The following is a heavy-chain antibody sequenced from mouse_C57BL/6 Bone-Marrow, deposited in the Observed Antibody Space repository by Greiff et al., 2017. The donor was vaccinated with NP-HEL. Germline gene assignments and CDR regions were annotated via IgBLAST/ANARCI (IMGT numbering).Heavy chain of an antibody. V-gene: IGHV1-50*01. CDR3: ASYYYGSSPYYYAMDY. D-gene: IGHD1-1*01. Sequence: VQLQQPGAELVKPGASVKLSCKASGYTFTSYWMQWVKQRPGQGLEWIGEIDPSDSYTNYNQKFKGKATLTADTSSSTAYMQLSSLTSEDSAVYYCASYYYGSSPYYYAMDYWGQGTSVTVSS. CDR2: IDPSDSYT. J-gene: IGHJ4*01. CDR1: GYTFTSYW.